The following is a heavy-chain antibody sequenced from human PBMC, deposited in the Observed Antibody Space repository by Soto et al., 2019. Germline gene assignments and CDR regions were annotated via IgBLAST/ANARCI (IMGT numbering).Heavy chain of an antibody. V-gene: IGHV3-21*01. D-gene: IGHD6-13*01. Sequence: GGSLRLSCAAAGFTFSYYKLNWFRQAPGKGLEWVSSISSGSGYIFYPDSLKGRFTISRDNAKNSLYLQMNSLRAEDTAVYFCARGGIAADDYYMDVWGKGTSVTVSS. J-gene: IGHJ6*03. CDR1: GFTFSYYK. CDR2: ISSGSGYI. CDR3: ARGGIAADDYYMDV.